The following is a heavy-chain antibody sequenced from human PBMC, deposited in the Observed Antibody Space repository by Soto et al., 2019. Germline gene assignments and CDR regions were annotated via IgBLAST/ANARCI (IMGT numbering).Heavy chain of an antibody. CDR1: GYTFTSYG. CDR3: ARATSSGWYHDAFDI. J-gene: IGHJ3*02. V-gene: IGHV1-18*01. CDR2: ISAYNGNT. D-gene: IGHD6-19*01. Sequence: ASVKVSCKASGYTFTSYGISWVRQAPGQGLEWMGWISAYNGNTNYAQKLQGRVTMTTDTSTSTAYMELRSLRSDDTAVYYCARATSSGWYHDAFDIWGQGTMVTVSS.